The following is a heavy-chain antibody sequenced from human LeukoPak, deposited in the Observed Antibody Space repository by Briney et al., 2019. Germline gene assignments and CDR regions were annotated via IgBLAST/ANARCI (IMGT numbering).Heavy chain of an antibody. CDR3: AKSQYSFGSGATRPLFDY. D-gene: IGHD3-10*01. CDR2: INPNSGGT. Sequence: GASVNVSFKTSGYIFTDYYIHWVRQARGQGLEWMAWINPNSGGTYFAQKFEARVALTRDTSINTAYMEMRGLTSDDTAVYYCAKSQYSFGSGATRPLFDYWGQGTQVTVSS. V-gene: IGHV1-2*02. CDR1: GYIFTDYY. J-gene: IGHJ4*02.